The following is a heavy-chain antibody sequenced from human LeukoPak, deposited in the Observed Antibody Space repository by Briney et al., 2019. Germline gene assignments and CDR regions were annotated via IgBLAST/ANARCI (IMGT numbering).Heavy chain of an antibody. CDR2: IYYSGST. CDR3: ARQRPTDSGYGY. CDR1: GGSISSSSYY. J-gene: IGHJ4*02. D-gene: IGHD5-12*01. V-gene: IGHV4-39*01. Sequence: PSETLSLTCTVSGGSISSSSYYWGWIRPPPGKGLEWIGSIYYSGSTYYNPSLKSRVTISVDTSKNQFSLKLSSVTAADTAVYYCARQRPTDSGYGYWGQGTLVTVSS.